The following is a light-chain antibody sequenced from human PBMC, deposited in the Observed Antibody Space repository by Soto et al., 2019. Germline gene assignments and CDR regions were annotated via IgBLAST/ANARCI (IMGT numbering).Light chain of an antibody. CDR2: GAS. CDR1: QSLSSN. V-gene: IGKV3-15*01. J-gene: IGKJ4*01. Sequence: ETVMAQCPGTLSVSPGEGATLSCRASQSLSSNLAWYQRKPGQAPRLLIYGASTRATGTPARFSGSGSGTEFTLTISSLQSEDFAVYYCQQYNNSPPPFGGGTKVDIK. CDR3: QQYNNSPPP.